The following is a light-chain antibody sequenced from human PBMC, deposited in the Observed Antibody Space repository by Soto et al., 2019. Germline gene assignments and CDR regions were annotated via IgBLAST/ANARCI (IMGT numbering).Light chain of an antibody. CDR3: QQANSFPWT. Sequence: DVQMTQSPSSVSASVGDRVTITCRASQGISSWLAWYQQKPRKSPKLLIYRASYLQSGAPSRFSGSGSGTEFTLTISSLQPEDFATYYCQQANSFPWTFGQGTKVEIK. V-gene: IGKV1-12*01. CDR1: QGISSW. J-gene: IGKJ1*01. CDR2: RAS.